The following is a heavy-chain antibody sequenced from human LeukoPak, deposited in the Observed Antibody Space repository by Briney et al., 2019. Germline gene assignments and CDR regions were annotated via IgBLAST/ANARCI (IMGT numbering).Heavy chain of an antibody. CDR3: ARSSPSHYDSSGYAY. Sequence: SVKVSCKASGGTFSSYAISWVRQAPGQGLEWMGGIIPIFGTANYAQKFQGRVTITADKSTSTAYMKLSSLRSEDTAVYYCARSSPSHYDSSGYAYWGQGTLVTVSS. CDR1: GGTFSSYA. J-gene: IGHJ4*02. V-gene: IGHV1-69*06. CDR2: IIPIFGTA. D-gene: IGHD3-22*01.